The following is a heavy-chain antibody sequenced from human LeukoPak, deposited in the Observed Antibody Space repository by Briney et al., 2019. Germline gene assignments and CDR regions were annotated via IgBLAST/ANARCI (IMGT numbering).Heavy chain of an antibody. J-gene: IGHJ3*02. CDR1: GGSISTGSYY. CDR3: AGLHTQTHAFDI. V-gene: IGHV4-39*01. CDR2: MYYSGST. Sequence: SETLSLTCTVSGGSISTGSYYWGWIRQPPGQGLEWIGSMYYSGSTYYNPSLKSRVTISVDTSKNQLSLKLSSVTAADTAVYYCAGLHTQTHAFDIWGQGTMVTVSS. D-gene: IGHD5-18*01.